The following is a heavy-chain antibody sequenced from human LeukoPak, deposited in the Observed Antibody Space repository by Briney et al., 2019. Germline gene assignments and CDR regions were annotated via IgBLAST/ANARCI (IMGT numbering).Heavy chain of an antibody. D-gene: IGHD6-19*01. CDR1: GFTFSSYA. V-gene: IGHV3-64D*06. CDR3: VKDRKWLVQLTLFDY. CDR2: ISSNGGST. Sequence: GGSLRLSCSASGFTFSSYAMHWVRQAPGKGLEYVSAISSNGGSTYYADSVKGRFTISRDNSKNTLYLQMSSLRAEDTAVYYCVKDRKWLVQLTLFDYWGQGTLVTVSS. J-gene: IGHJ4*02.